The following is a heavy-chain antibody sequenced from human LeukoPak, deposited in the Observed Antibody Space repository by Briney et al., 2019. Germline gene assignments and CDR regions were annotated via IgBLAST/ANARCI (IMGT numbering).Heavy chain of an antibody. D-gene: IGHD6-25*01. V-gene: IGHV3-74*01. CDR3: ARDGSLAADLDY. Sequence: GGSLRLSCPASAFTFSSYWMHWVRQAPGKGLVWVSRINSDGSSTSYADSVKGRFTISRDNAKNTLYLQMNSLRAEDTAVYYCARDGSLAADLDYWGQGTLVTVSS. J-gene: IGHJ4*02. CDR1: AFTFSSYW. CDR2: INSDGSST.